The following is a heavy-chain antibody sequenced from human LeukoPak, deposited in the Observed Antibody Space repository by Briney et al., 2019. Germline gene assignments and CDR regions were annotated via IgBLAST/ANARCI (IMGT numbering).Heavy chain of an antibody. CDR1: GFFFSDSA. V-gene: IGHV3-23*01. CDR2: ISGNGDST. D-gene: IGHD3-10*01. J-gene: IGHJ4*02. Sequence: PGGSLRLSCAASGFFFSDSAMAWVRQAPGKGLEWVSAISGNGDSTYYADSVKGRLTISRDNSKNTLYLQMNSLRAEDTAVYNCARGRGSYSLDYWGQGTLVTVSS. CDR3: ARGRGSYSLDY.